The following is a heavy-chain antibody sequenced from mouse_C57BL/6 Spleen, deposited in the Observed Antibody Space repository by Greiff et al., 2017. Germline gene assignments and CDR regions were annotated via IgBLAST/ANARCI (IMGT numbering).Heavy chain of an antibody. J-gene: IGHJ3*01. Sequence: EVKLMESGEGLVKPGGSLKLSCAASGFTFSSYAMSWVRQTPEKRLEWVAYISSGGDYIYYADTVKGRFTISRDNARNTLYLQMSSLKSEDTAMYYCTRDYYGSSSAYWGQGTLVTVSA. V-gene: IGHV5-9-1*02. CDR1: GFTFSSYA. CDR3: TRDYYGSSSAY. D-gene: IGHD1-1*01. CDR2: ISSGGDYI.